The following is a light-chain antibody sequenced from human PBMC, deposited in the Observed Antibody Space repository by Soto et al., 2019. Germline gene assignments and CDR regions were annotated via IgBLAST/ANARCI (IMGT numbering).Light chain of an antibody. CDR1: SSNIGNNY. V-gene: IGLV1-51*02. Sequence: QSVLTQPPSVSAAPGQMVTISCSGSSSNIGNNYVSWYQQLPGTAPKLLIYENNKRPSGIPDRFSGSKSGTSATLGITGLQTGDEADYYCGTWDSSLSAEVFGGGTKLTVL. CDR3: GTWDSSLSAEV. J-gene: IGLJ2*01. CDR2: ENN.